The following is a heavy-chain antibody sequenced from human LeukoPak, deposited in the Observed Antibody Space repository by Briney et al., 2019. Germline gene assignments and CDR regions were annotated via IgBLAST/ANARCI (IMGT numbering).Heavy chain of an antibody. J-gene: IGHJ6*02. D-gene: IGHD2-21*02. V-gene: IGHV3-23*01. CDR2: ISGSGGST. CDR3: AKGIKGSYCNGDCYLTYYYYGLDV. CDR1: GSTFSSYA. Sequence: GGSLRLSCAASGSTFSSYAMSWVRQAPGKGLEWVSAISGSGGSTYYADSVKGRFTISRDNSKNTLYLQMNSLRAEDTAVYYCAKGIKGSYCNGDCYLTYYYYGLDVWGQGTTVTVSS.